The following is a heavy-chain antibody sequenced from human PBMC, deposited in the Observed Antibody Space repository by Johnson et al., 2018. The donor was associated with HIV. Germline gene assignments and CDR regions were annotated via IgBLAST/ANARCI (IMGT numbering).Heavy chain of an antibody. Sequence: VQLVESGGGLVKPGGSLRLSCAASGFSFSDYYMSWIRQAPGKGLEWVSYISGSGTNIYYADSMKGRFTISRDNARNSLYLQMNSLRAEDTALYYCARGKGAAVCLDAFDIWGQGTMVTVSS. V-gene: IGHV3-11*01. CDR1: GFSFSDYY. CDR3: ARGKGAAVCLDAFDI. J-gene: IGHJ3*02. CDR2: ISGSGTNI. D-gene: IGHD6-13*01.